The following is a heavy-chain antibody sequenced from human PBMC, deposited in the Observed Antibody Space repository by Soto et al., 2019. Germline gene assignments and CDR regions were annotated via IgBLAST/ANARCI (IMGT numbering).Heavy chain of an antibody. J-gene: IGHJ4*02. CDR2: INAGNGNT. D-gene: IGHD3-22*01. Sequence: ASVKVSCKASGYTFTSYAMHWVRQAPGQRLEWMGWINAGNGNTKYSQKFQGRVTITRDTSASTAYMELSSLRSEDTAVYYCARDRDSSGYYDYWGQGTLVTVSS. CDR1: GYTFTSYA. V-gene: IGHV1-3*01. CDR3: ARDRDSSGYYDY.